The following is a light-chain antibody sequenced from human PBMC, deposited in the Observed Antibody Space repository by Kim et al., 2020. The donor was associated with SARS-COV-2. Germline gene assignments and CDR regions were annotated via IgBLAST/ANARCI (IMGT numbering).Light chain of an antibody. CDR2: DVS. CDR1: QSINNW. J-gene: IGKJ1*01. Sequence: DIQMTQSPSSLSASVGDRVTITCRASQSINNWLAWYQQKPGKAPMLLIYDVSSLESGVPSRFSGGGSGTEFTLTISSLQPDDFATYYCQQYNTHWTFGQGTKVDIK. CDR3: QQYNTHWT. V-gene: IGKV1-5*01.